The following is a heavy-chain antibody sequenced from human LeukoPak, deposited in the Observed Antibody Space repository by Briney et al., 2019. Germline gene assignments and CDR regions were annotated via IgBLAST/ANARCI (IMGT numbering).Heavy chain of an antibody. V-gene: IGHV4-34*01. CDR3: ARGNNYYDSSGYYPYFDY. J-gene: IGHJ4*02. CDR1: GGSFSGYY. Sequence: PSETLSLPCAVYGGSFSGYYWSWIRQPPGKGLEWIGEINHSGSTNYNPSLKSRVTISVDTSKNQFSLKLSSVTAADTAVYYCARGNNYYDSSGYYPYFDYWGQGTLVTVSS. D-gene: IGHD3-22*01. CDR2: INHSGST.